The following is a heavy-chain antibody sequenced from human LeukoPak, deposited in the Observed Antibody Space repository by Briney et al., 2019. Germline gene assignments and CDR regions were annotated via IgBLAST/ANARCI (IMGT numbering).Heavy chain of an antibody. V-gene: IGHV3-23*01. D-gene: IGHD6-6*01. Sequence: PGGSLRLSCAASGFTFSSYGMNWVRQAPGKGLEWVSAISDSGGNKYYADSVKGRFTISRDNPRNTLYLQMNSLRDEDTAIYYCAKRIQYSSSSAYFDYWGQGTLVTVSS. CDR2: ISDSGGNK. CDR3: AKRIQYSSSSAYFDY. J-gene: IGHJ4*02. CDR1: GFTFSSYG.